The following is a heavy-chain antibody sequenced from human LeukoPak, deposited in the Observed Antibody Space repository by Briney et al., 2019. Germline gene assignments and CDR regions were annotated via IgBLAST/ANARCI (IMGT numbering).Heavy chain of an antibody. CDR3: ARDADWVMTAGYFDY. CDR1: GFTFSNYA. CDR2: ISYDGTKN. V-gene: IGHV3-30*04. Sequence: QPGGSLRLSCAASGFTFSNYAMHWVRQAPGKGLEWVAIISYDGTKNYYADSVKGRITISRDNSKNTLYLHMNSLGAEDTAVYYCARDADWVMTAGYFDYCGQGTLVTVSS. J-gene: IGHJ4*02. D-gene: IGHD2-21*02.